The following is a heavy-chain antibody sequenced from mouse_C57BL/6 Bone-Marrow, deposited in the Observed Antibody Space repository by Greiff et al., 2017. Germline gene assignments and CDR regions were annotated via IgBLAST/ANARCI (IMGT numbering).Heavy chain of an antibody. CDR3: ADYGSSYVGYFDV. Sequence: QVQLQQPGAELVKPGASVKLSCKASGYTFTSYWMHWVKQRPGQGLEWIGMIHPNSGSTNYNEKFKSKATLTVDKSSSTAYMQLSSLTSEDSAVYYCADYGSSYVGYFDVWGTGTTVTVSS. J-gene: IGHJ1*03. CDR2: IHPNSGST. V-gene: IGHV1-64*01. CDR1: GYTFTSYW. D-gene: IGHD1-1*01.